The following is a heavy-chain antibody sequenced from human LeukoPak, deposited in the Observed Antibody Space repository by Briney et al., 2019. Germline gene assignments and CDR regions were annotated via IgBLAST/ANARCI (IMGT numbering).Heavy chain of an antibody. CDR2: INRSGST. J-gene: IGHJ4*02. CDR1: GGSFSAYY. D-gene: IGHD3-22*01. V-gene: IGHV4-34*01. Sequence: SETLSLTCAVYGGSFSAYYWSWIRQPPGKGLEWIGEINRSGSTNYNPSLKSRVTISVDTSKNQFSLKLSPVTAADTAVYYCARVGYYDSSGVTPRRRGQGTLVTVSS. CDR3: ARVGYYDSSGVTPRR.